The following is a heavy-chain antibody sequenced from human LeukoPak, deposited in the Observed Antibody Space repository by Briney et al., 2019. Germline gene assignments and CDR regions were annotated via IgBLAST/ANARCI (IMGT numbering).Heavy chain of an antibody. CDR3: ARAETGYSSGWYYDY. CDR2: VNPSGGST. Sequence: ASVKVSCKASGYTFTSYYMHWVRQAPGQGLEWMGIVNPSGGSTSYAQKFQGRVTMTRDTSTSTVYMELSSLRSEDTAVYYSARAETGYSSGWYYDYWGQGTLVTVSS. V-gene: IGHV1-46*01. CDR1: GYTFTSYY. D-gene: IGHD6-19*01. J-gene: IGHJ4*02.